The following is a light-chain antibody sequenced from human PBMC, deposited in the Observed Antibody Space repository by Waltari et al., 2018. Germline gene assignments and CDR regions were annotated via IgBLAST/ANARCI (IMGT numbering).Light chain of an antibody. CDR1: RRDVGDSDY. CDR2: DVT. J-gene: IGLJ3*02. CDR3: CSFAGFYTWV. V-gene: IGLV2-11*01. Sequence: QSALTQPRPVSGSPGQSVTISCTGTRRDVGDSDYVSWYQHHPGEAPKLIIFDVTQRPSGFPGRFSGSKSGNTASLTISGLQPDDEADYYCCSFAGFYTWVFGGGTKLTVL.